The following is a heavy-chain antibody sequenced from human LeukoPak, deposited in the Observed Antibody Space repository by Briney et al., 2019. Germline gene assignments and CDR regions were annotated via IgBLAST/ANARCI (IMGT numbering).Heavy chain of an antibody. J-gene: IGHJ4*03. V-gene: IGHV4-59*01. CDR1: GGSIRNYY. D-gene: IGHD1-26*01. Sequence: SETLSLTCTVSGGSIRNYYWNWIRQPPGKGLEWIGYTCDSGHTDYKPSLKSRVTISVDLSKNQFSLKLTSATAADTALYYCARWYSHGRYFDYWGQGALVTVSS. CDR3: ARWYSHGRYFDY. CDR2: TCDSGHT.